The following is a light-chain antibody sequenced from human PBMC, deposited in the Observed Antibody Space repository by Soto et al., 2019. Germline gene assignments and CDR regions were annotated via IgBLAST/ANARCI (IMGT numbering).Light chain of an antibody. CDR3: QQVNSYPRT. CDR1: QDISSS. Sequence: DIQLTQTPSFLSASVGDRVTITCRASQDISSSLAWYQQKPGKAPKLLLYAASTLQSGVPSRFSGSGSGTEFTLTISSLQPEDFSTFYCQQVNSYPRTFGQGTKLDIK. V-gene: IGKV1-9*01. J-gene: IGKJ2*01. CDR2: AAS.